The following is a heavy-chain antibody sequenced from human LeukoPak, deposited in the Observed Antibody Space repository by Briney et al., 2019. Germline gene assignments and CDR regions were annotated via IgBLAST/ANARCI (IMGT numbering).Heavy chain of an antibody. CDR2: IYYSGNT. D-gene: IGHD1-26*01. V-gene: IGHV4-39*01. CDR3: ARHGWEAIPMAGFDP. J-gene: IGHJ5*02. Sequence: SETLSLTCTVSGGPFRSSHYYWGWIRQSPGKGLEWIGSIYYSGNTYYNPSLKSRVNISVETSKSQFSLKLSSMTAADTGVYYCARHGWEAIPMAGFDPLGPGTLVIVSS. CDR1: GGPFRSSHYY.